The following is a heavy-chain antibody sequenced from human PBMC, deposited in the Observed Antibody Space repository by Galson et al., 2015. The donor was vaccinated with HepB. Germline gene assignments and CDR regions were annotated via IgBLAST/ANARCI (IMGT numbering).Heavy chain of an antibody. Sequence: SLRLPCAASGFTFSSFWMHWVRQAPGKGLVWVSRINSDGTTTNYADSVKGRFTISRSNAKNTLYLQMNSLRAEDTAVYYCARDRGQTYDNSWGSYRYTGIGYWGQGALVTVSS. D-gene: IGHD3-16*02. CDR2: INSDGTTT. J-gene: IGHJ4*02. CDR1: GFTFSSFW. V-gene: IGHV3-74*01. CDR3: ARDRGQTYDNSWGSYRYTGIGY.